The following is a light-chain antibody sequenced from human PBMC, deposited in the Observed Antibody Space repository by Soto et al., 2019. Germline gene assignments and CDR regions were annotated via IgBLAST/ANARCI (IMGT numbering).Light chain of an antibody. CDR1: QGMSSE. Sequence: DLQLTQSPSSLSPSAGDRVTIPCRVSQGMSSELNWNRQKPVKAPKLLIYAASSLQSGVPSRFSGSGSGTDFTLTISSLQPEDFATYYCQQSYSTLITFGQGTRLEIK. V-gene: IGKV1-39*01. CDR3: QQSYSTLIT. CDR2: AAS. J-gene: IGKJ5*01.